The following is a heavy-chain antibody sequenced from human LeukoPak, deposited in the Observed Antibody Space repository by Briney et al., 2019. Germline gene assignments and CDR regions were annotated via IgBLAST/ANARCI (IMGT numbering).Heavy chain of an antibody. CDR1: GCTFTSHG. Sequence: ASVKVSCKASGCTFTSHGISWVRQAPGQGLEWMGWVSAYNGNTNYAQRLQGRVTMTTDTATSTAYMELRSLRSDDTAVYYCARDSFGRASSWFDPWGQGTLVTVSS. J-gene: IGHJ5*02. CDR3: ARDSFGRASSWFDP. CDR2: VSAYNGNT. D-gene: IGHD2/OR15-2a*01. V-gene: IGHV1-18*01.